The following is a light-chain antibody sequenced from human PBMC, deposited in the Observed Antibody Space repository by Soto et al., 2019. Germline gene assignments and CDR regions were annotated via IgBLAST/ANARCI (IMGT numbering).Light chain of an antibody. CDR3: QQSYSSSLT. CDR2: AAA. J-gene: IGKJ1*01. CDR1: PSISNY. Sequence: DIQMTQSPSSLSASVGDRVTITSRASPSISNYLNWYQKKPGKAPNRLIYAAASLQSGVPSRFSGSRSGTDFTLTISSLQREDFATYFGQQSYSSSLTFGQGNKVEI. V-gene: IGKV1-39*01.